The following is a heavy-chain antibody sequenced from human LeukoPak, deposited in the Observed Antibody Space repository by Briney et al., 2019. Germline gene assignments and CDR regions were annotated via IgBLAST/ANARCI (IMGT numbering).Heavy chain of an antibody. Sequence: ASVKVSCRASGYTFTSYGISWVRQAPGQRLEWMGWISSYNVNTNYAQKLQGRVTMTTDTSTDTAYMELSSLRSEDTAVYYCATVGQITMVRGVIRWFDPWGQGTLVTVSS. V-gene: IGHV1-18*01. CDR1: GYTFTSYG. CDR3: ATVGQITMVRGVIRWFDP. CDR2: ISSYNVNT. D-gene: IGHD3-10*01. J-gene: IGHJ5*02.